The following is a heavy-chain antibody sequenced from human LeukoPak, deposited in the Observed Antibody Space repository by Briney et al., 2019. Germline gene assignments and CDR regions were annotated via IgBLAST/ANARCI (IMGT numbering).Heavy chain of an antibody. J-gene: IGHJ4*02. CDR1: GFTVSSNY. D-gene: IGHD5-12*01. Sequence: GGSLRLSCAASGFTVSSNYMSWVRQAPGKGLEWVSVIYSGGSTYYADSVKGRFTISRDNSKNTLYLQMNSLRAEDTAVYYCAKDWGYGGYYFDYWGQGTLVTVSS. CDR2: IYSGGST. V-gene: IGHV3-66*01. CDR3: AKDWGYGGYYFDY.